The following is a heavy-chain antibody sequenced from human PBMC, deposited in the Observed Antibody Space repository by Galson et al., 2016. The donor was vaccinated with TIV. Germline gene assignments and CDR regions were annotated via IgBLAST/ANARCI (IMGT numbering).Heavy chain of an antibody. CDR1: GDSVSGNTAA. CDR3: SRGNWNYGMGGAMDV. CDR2: TYYTSKWNT. Sequence: CAISGDSVSGNTAAWNWVRQSPSRGLEWLGRTYYTSKWNTDYAVSVKGRIIIRPDTSMNQVSLQLSSVLPDDTAVYYCSRGNWNYGMGGAMDVWGCGTTVTVSS. V-gene: IGHV6-1*01. D-gene: IGHD1-7*01. J-gene: IGHJ6*03.